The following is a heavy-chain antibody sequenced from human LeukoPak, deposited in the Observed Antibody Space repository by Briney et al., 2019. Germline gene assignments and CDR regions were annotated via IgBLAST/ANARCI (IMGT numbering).Heavy chain of an antibody. CDR3: ARDYYYGMDV. CDR1: GFTFSTYW. V-gene: IGHV3-74*01. Sequence: PGGSLRLSCAASGFTFSTYWVHCVRQSPGKGLEWVSRINPDGITTTCADSVKGRFTISRYNDKNTLFLQMNSLRAEDTAVYYCARDYYYGMDVWGQGTTITVSS. CDR2: INPDGITT. J-gene: IGHJ6*02.